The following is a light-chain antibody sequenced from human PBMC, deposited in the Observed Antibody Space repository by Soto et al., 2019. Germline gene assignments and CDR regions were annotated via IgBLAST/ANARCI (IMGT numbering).Light chain of an antibody. J-gene: IGKJ1*01. CDR3: QQYNSYWT. CDR2: DAS. CDR1: QSISSW. V-gene: IGKV1-5*01. Sequence: DIQMTQSPSTVSASVGDRVTITCRASQSISSWLAWYQQKPGKAPKLLIYDASSLESGVPSRFGGSGSGTEFTLTISSLQPDDFATYYCQQYNSYWTFGQGTKVDIK.